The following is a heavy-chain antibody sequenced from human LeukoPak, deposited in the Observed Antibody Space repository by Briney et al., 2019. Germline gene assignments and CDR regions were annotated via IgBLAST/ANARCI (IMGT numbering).Heavy chain of an antibody. D-gene: IGHD3-16*02. CDR2: INPSGGST. J-gene: IGHJ4*02. V-gene: IGHV1-46*01. CDR1: GYTFTSYY. Sequence: GASVKVSCKASGYTFTSYYMHWVRQAPGQGLEWMGIINPSGGSTSYAQKFQGRVTMTTDTSTSTAYMELRSLRSDDTAVYYCARDQAYDYVWGSYREAYPFDYWGQGTLVTVSS. CDR3: ARDQAYDYVWGSYREAYPFDY.